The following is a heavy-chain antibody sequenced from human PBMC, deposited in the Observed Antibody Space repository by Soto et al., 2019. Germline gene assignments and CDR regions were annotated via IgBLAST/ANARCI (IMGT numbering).Heavy chain of an antibody. CDR3: ARLEGDCSSTSCQLGGYSLGWFDP. CDR2: IYYSGST. J-gene: IGHJ5*02. V-gene: IGHV4-39*01. CDR1: GGSISSSSYY. D-gene: IGHD2-2*01. Sequence: SETLSLTCTVSGGSISSSSYYWGWIRQPPGKGLEWIGSIYYSGSTYYNPSLKSRVTISVDTSKNQFSLKLSSVTAADTAVYYCARLEGDCSSTSCQLGGYSLGWFDPWGQGTLVTVSS.